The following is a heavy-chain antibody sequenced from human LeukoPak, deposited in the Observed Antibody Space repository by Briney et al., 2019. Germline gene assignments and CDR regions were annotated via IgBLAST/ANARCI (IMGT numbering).Heavy chain of an antibody. Sequence: GGSLRLSCAASGFTFSTYTMNWVRQAPGKGLEWVSSISSNIDYKYYADSVKGRFTISRDNSKNTVYLQMNSLRAEDTAVYYCAREKSLWGQGTLVTVSS. CDR1: GFTFSTYT. J-gene: IGHJ4*02. CDR3: AREKSL. CDR2: ISSNIDYK. V-gene: IGHV3-21*04.